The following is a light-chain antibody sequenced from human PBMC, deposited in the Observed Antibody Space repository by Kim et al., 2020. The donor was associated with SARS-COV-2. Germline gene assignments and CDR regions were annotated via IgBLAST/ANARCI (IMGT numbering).Light chain of an antibody. J-gene: IGKJ4*01. V-gene: IGKV3-11*01. CDR2: DAS. Sequence: EVVLTQSPATLSLSPGERATLSCRASQSVSTDLSWYQQKPGQAPRLLISDASDRATGIPARFGGSGFGTDFTLTISSLEPEDSVVYYCLQRNHWPLTFGGGTKVDIK. CDR3: LQRNHWPLT. CDR1: QSVSTD.